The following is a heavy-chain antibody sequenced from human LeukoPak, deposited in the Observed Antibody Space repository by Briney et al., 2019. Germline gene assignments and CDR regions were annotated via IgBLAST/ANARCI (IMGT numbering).Heavy chain of an antibody. D-gene: IGHD7-27*01. Sequence: GASVKVSCKASGYTFTGYYLHWVRQAPGQGLEWMGRINSNSGGTELAQKFQGRVTMTRDTSISTAYMEVSSLRSEDTAVYYCARDLSSTPNWELDYWGQGTLVTVSS. CDR3: ARDLSSTPNWELDY. J-gene: IGHJ4*02. CDR1: GYTFTGYY. CDR2: INSNSGGT. V-gene: IGHV1-2*06.